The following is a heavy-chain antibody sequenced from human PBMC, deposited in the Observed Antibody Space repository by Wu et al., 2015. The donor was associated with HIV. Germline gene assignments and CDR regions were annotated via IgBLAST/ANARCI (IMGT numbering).Heavy chain of an antibody. V-gene: IGHV1-18*01. J-gene: IGHJ5*02. CDR2: ISGGFNGNT. CDR3: VRDSSWFDP. CDR1: GGTFSKYA. Sequence: QVHLVQSGAEVKKPGSSVKVSCKASGGTFSKYAISWVRQAPGQGLEWMGWISGGFNGNTNLAQRFQDRLTMTTDTSTSTAYMELRTLRSDDTAVYYCVRDSSWFDPWGQGTRVTVSS.